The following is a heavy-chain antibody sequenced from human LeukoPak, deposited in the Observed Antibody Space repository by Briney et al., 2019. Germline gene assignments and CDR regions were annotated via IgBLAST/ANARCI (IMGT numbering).Heavy chain of an antibody. CDR3: ASCHGDYYYYYYMDV. CDR2: IYYSGST. V-gene: IGHV4-39*01. J-gene: IGHJ6*03. CDR1: GGSISSSSYY. Sequence: SETLSLTCTVSGGSISSSSYYWGWIRQPPGKGLEWIGSIYYSGSTYYNPSLKSRVTISVDTSKNQFSLKLSSVTAADTAVYYCASCHGDYYYYYYMDVWGKGTTVTVSS. D-gene: IGHD4-17*01.